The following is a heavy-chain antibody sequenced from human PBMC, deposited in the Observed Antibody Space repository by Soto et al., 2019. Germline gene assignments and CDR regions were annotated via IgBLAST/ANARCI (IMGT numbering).Heavy chain of an antibody. J-gene: IGHJ4*02. CDR2: ISYDGSNK. CDR1: GFTFSSYG. D-gene: IGHD3-10*01. CDR3: AKETYYSSGRSFDY. V-gene: IGHV3-30*18. Sequence: GGSLRLSCAASGFTFSSYGMHWVLQAPGKGLEWVAVISYDGSNKYYADSVKGRFTISRDNSKNTLYLQMNSLRAEDTAVYYCAKETYYSSGRSFDYWGQGTLVTVSS.